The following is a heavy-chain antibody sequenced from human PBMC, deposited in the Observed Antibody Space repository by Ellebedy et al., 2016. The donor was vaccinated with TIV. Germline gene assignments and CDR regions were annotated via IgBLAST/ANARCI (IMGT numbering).Heavy chain of an antibody. V-gene: IGHV3-33*01. J-gene: IGHJ3*02. Sequence: GESLKISCAASGFTFRSYGMHWVRQAPGKGLEWVAVIWYDGSNKYYGDSVKGRFTISIDNSKNTLSLQMNSLRAEDTAVYYCAAVQYWEAVFDMWGQGTMVTVSS. CDR2: IWYDGSNK. CDR1: GFTFRSYG. CDR3: AAVQYWEAVFDM. D-gene: IGHD2-8*02.